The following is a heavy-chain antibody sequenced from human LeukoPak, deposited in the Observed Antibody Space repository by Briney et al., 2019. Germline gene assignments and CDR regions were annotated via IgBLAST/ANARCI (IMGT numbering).Heavy chain of an antibody. CDR1: GFTFFNYG. Sequence: GGSLRLSCAASGFTFFNYGMHWVRQAPGKGLDWVAVIWNDGSYKYYADPVKGRFTISRDNPKNTLYLQMNSLRAEDTAIYYCAKVVQYTASTGTGLDYWGQGTLVTVSS. CDR3: AKVVQYTASTGTGLDY. J-gene: IGHJ4*02. V-gene: IGHV3-33*06. CDR2: IWNDGSYK. D-gene: IGHD6-13*01.